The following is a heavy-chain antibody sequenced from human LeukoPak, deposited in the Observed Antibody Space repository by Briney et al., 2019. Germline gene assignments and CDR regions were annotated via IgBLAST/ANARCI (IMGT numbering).Heavy chain of an antibody. CDR1: GFTFSSYA. D-gene: IGHD3-22*01. CDR3: ARDALHYYDSSGYYYHHNWFDP. J-gene: IGHJ5*02. V-gene: IGHV3-30-3*01. CDR2: ISYDGSNK. Sequence: GGSLRLSCAASGFTFSSYAMHWVRQAPGKGLEWVAVISYDGSNKYYADSVKGRFTISRDNSKNTLHLQMNSLRAEDTAVYYCARDALHYYDSSGYYYHHNWFDPWGQGTLVTVSS.